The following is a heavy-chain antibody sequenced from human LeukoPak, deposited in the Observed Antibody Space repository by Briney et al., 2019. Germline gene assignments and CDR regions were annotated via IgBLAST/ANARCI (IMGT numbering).Heavy chain of an antibody. J-gene: IGHJ4*02. CDR3: ARGAPPDY. V-gene: IGHV3-23*01. Sequence: GGSLRLSCAASGFTFNTFTMNWVRQAPGKGLEWVSAINRGGDGTYYADFVQGRFTISRDNSENTLYLQMNSLRADDTAVYFCARGAPPDYWGQGTLVTVSS. CDR2: INRGGDGT. CDR1: GFTFNTFT.